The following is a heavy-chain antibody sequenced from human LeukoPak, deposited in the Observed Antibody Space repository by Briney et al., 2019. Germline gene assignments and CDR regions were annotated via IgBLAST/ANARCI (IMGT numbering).Heavy chain of an antibody. CDR3: TRDRNSFIVVVPAAILRFDY. D-gene: IGHD2-2*01. Sequence: PGGSLRLSCTASGFTFGDYAMSWFRQAPGKGLEWVGFIRSKAYGGTTEYAASVKGRFTISRDDSKSIAYLQMNSLKTEDTAVYYCTRDRNSFIVVVPAAILRFDYWGQGTLVTVSS. J-gene: IGHJ4*02. CDR1: GFTFGDYA. V-gene: IGHV3-49*03. CDR2: IRSKAYGGTT.